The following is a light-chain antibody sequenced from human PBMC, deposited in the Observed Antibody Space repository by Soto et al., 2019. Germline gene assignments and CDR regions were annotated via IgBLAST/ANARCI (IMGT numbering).Light chain of an antibody. V-gene: IGKV4-1*01. CDR1: QRVLKSSNNKNY. CDR3: QQQYTTPFT. Sequence: DMVMTQSPDSLAVSLGERATINCKSSQRVLKSSNNKNYLAWYQQKPGQPPKRLIYWTSTRESGVPDRFSGSGYETDFTLTISSLQAEDVAVYYCQQQYTTPFTFGQGTKLEIK. J-gene: IGKJ2*01. CDR2: WTS.